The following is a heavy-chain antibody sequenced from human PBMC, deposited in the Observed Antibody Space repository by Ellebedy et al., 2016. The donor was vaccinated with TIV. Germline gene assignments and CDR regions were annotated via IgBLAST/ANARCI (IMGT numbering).Heavy chain of an antibody. V-gene: IGHV1-69*13. CDR3: ARGEYRNWFNP. J-gene: IGHJ5*02. CDR1: GVTFSRYA. Sequence: AASVNVSCKASGVTFSRYAVSWVRQAPGQGSEWMGTLIPMYGKTHYAQKLQGRVTIAADESTNTAFMELSSLKSEDTAIYYCARGEYRNWFNPWGQGTLVTVSS. D-gene: IGHD3-10*01. CDR2: LIPMYGKT.